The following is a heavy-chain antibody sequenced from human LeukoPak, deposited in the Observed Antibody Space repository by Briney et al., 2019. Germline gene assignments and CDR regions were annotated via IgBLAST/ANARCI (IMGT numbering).Heavy chain of an antibody. CDR3: ASSRVLFRTGSLDY. V-gene: IGHV1-18*01. J-gene: IGHJ4*02. Sequence: ASVKVSCKASGYTFTTYDLSWVRQAPGQGLEWMGWISANNGDTDYAQNFQGRVTMTTDTSTSTAYMELRSLRSDDTAVYYCASSRVLFRTGSLDYWGQGTLVTVSS. CDR1: GYTFTTYD. CDR2: ISANNGDT. D-gene: IGHD3-16*01.